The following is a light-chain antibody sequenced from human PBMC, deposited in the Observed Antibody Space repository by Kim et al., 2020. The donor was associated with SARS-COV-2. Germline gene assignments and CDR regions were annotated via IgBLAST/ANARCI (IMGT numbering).Light chain of an antibody. CDR2: SAS. Sequence: QAVVTQEPSLTVSPGGTVTLTCASSTGAVTSGYFPNWFQQKPGLAPRALIYSASNKYSWTLARFSGSLLGGKAALTLSGVQPEDEAVYYCLLYFGGYWVFGGGTQLTVL. J-gene: IGLJ3*02. CDR3: LLYFGGYWV. V-gene: IGLV7-43*01. CDR1: TGAVTSGYF.